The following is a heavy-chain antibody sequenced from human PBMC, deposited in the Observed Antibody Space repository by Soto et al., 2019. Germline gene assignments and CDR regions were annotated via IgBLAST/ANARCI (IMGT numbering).Heavy chain of an antibody. CDR2: ITGSGGDT. V-gene: IGHV3-23*01. J-gene: IGHJ4*02. CDR1: GLTFSSYA. Sequence: GGSLRLSCVASGLTFSSYAMTWVRQAPGKGLEWVSAITGSGGDTFHADSVKGRLTISRDNSRNTLYLQMDSLRAEDTALYYCAKGSATSRPYYFDYWGQGTLVTVSS. CDR3: AKGSATSRPYYFDY.